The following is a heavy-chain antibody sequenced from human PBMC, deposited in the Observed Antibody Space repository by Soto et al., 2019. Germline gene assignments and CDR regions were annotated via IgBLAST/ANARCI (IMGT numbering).Heavy chain of an antibody. CDR3: AKDLPGELLPTCFDS. V-gene: IGHV1-18*01. J-gene: IGHJ5*01. CDR2: ISGYNGNT. Sequence: EASVKVSCKASGYTFTSFGINWVRQAPGQGLEWMGWISGYNGNTNYAQNFQDRVTMTTDTSKSTLYLQMTSLRAEDTALYYCAKDLPGELLPTCFDSWGPGTLVTVSS. CDR1: GYTFTSFG. D-gene: IGHD3-10*01.